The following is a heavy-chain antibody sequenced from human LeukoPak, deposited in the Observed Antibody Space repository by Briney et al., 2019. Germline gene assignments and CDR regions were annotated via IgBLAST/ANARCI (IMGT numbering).Heavy chain of an antibody. V-gene: IGHV1-69*06. Sequence: GASVKVSCKASGGTFSSYAISWVRQAPGQGLEWMGGIIPIFGTANYAQKFQGRVSITADKSTSTAYMELSSLRSEDTAVYYCALNYDILTGYTNWGQGTLVTVSS. D-gene: IGHD3-9*01. J-gene: IGHJ4*02. CDR3: ALNYDILTGYTN. CDR1: GGTFSSYA. CDR2: IIPIFGTA.